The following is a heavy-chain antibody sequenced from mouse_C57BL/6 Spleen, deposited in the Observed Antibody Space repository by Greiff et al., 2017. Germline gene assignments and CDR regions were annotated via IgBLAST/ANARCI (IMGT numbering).Heavy chain of an antibody. CDR2: ISGGGGNT. V-gene: IGHV5-9*01. J-gene: IGHJ1*03. CDR3: ARHGRLRSSYWYCDV. Sequence: EVKVEESGGGLVKPGGSLKLSCAASGFTFSSYTMSWVRQTPEKRLEWVATISGGGGNTYYPDSVKGRFTISRDNAKNTLYLQMSSLRSEDTALYYCARHGRLRSSYWYCDVWGTGTTVTVSS. D-gene: IGHD1-1*01. CDR1: GFTFSSYT.